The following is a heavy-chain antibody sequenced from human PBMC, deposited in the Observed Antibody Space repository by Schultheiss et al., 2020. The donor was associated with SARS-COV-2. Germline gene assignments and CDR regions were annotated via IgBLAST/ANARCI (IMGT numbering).Heavy chain of an antibody. J-gene: IGHJ3*02. CDR2: ISGSGGST. D-gene: IGHD1-1*01. CDR3: ARDRGTGTMHDAFDI. V-gene: IGHV3-23*01. CDR1: GFTFSSYA. Sequence: GGSLRLSCAASGFTFSSYAMHWVRQAPGKGLEWVSAISGSGGSTYYADSVKGRFTISRDNAKNSLYLQMNSLRAEDTAVYYCARDRGTGTMHDAFDIWGQGTMVTVSS.